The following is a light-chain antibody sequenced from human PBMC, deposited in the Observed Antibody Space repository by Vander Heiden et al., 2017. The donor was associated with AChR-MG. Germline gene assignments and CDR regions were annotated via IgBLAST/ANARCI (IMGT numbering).Light chain of an antibody. Sequence: QSALTQPRSVSGSPGQSVTFSCTGTNNDVGGYGYVSWYQQYPGRVPKLVIYDVTKRPSGVPDRFSGSKYGNTASLTISGLQAEDEADYYCCSFAGSFPGVFGGGTRLTVL. V-gene: IGLV2-11*01. CDR3: CSFAGSFPGV. CDR2: DVT. J-gene: IGLJ3*02. CDR1: NNDVGGYGY.